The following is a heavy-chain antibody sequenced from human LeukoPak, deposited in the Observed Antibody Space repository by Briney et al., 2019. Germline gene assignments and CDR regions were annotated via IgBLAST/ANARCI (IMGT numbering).Heavy chain of an antibody. J-gene: IGHJ4*02. CDR2: ITGSGGNT. Sequence: GGSLRLSCVASGFTFSTFGMSWVRQAPGKGLEWVSAITGSGGNTDYADSVKGRFTISRDNSKNTLFLQMNSLRAEDTAVYYCAKSGSYWYYFDYWGQGTLVTVSS. CDR1: GFTFSTFG. D-gene: IGHD3-10*01. CDR3: AKSGSYWYYFDY. V-gene: IGHV3-23*01.